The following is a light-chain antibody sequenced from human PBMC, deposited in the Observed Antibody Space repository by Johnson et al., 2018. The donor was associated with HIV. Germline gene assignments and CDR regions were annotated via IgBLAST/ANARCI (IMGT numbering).Light chain of an antibody. CDR3: GTWDSTLSAGGF. CDR2: DNN. V-gene: IGLV1-51*01. Sequence: QSVLTQPPSVSAAPGQKVTISCSGSSSNIGNNYVSWYQQLPGTAPKLLIYDNNKRPSGIPDRFSGSKSGTSATLGITGLQTGDEADYYCGTWDSTLSAGGFFGTGTMV. CDR1: SSNIGNNY. J-gene: IGLJ1*01.